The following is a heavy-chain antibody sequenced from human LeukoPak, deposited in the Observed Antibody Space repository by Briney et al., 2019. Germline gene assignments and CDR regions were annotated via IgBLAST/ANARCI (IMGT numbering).Heavy chain of an antibody. CDR3: ARSGAPNYYYYMDV. J-gene: IGHJ6*03. D-gene: IGHD3-10*01. V-gene: IGHV4-34*01. Sequence: SETLSLTCAVYGGSFSDYYWSWIRQPPGKGLEWIGEINHSGSSNYNPSLKSRVTISVDTSKNQFSLKLSSVTAADTAVYYCARSGAPNYYYYMDVWGKGTTVTVSS. CDR1: GGSFSDYY. CDR2: INHSGSS.